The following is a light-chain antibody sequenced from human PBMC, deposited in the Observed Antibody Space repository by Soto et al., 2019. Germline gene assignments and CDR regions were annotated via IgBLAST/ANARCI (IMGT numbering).Light chain of an antibody. CDR2: AAS. J-gene: IGKJ1*01. V-gene: IGKV1-27*01. CDR3: QKYNSAPWT. CDR1: QGISNF. Sequence: DIPMTQSPSSLSASVGDRVTITCRASQGISNFLAWYQQKPGKVPKLLIYAASTLQSGVPSRFSGSGSGTDFTLTITSLQPEDVATYYCQKYNSAPWTFGQGTKVEIK.